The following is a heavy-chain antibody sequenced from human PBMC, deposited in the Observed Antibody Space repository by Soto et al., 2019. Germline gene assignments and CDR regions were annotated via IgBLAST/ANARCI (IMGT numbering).Heavy chain of an antibody. D-gene: IGHD6-13*01. Sequence: QVQLVESGGGVVQPGRSLRLSCAASGFTFSSYAMHWVRQAPGKGLEWVALISYDGSNKYYADSVKGRFTISRDNSKNTLYLQMNSLRAEDTAVYYCARDRAAGTSPYGMEVWGQGTTVTVSS. CDR3: ARDRAAGTSPYGMEV. J-gene: IGHJ6*02. V-gene: IGHV3-30-3*01. CDR2: ISYDGSNK. CDR1: GFTFSSYA.